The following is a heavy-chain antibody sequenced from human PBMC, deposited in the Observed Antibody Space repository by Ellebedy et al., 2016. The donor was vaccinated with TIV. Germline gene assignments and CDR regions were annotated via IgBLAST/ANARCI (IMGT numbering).Heavy chain of an antibody. J-gene: IGHJ5*01. CDR3: ARMRGVAGPRWFDP. CDR1: GDSMSTYY. D-gene: IGHD6-19*01. V-gene: IGHV4-59*01. CDR2: IYYSGST. Sequence: MPSETLSLTCTVSGDSMSTYYWGWIRQPPGKGLEWIGNIYYSGSTDYNPSLKSRVTISVDTSKNQFSLNLSSVTAADTAVYFCARMRGVAGPRWFDPWGPGTQVIVSS.